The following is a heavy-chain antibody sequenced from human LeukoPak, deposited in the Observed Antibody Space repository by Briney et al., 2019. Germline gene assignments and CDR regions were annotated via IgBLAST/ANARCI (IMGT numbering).Heavy chain of an antibody. J-gene: IGHJ3*02. CDR2: INWNSDNI. Sequence: GRSLRLSCAASGFIFNDYAMYWVRQAPGKGLEWVSGINWNSDNIGYADSVKGRFTISRDDAKNSLFLQMNSLRPEDTALYYCARASYYYDTTGLGAVDIWGQGTMGTVSS. CDR1: GFIFNDYA. V-gene: IGHV3-9*01. CDR3: ARASYYYDTTGLGAVDI. D-gene: IGHD3-22*01.